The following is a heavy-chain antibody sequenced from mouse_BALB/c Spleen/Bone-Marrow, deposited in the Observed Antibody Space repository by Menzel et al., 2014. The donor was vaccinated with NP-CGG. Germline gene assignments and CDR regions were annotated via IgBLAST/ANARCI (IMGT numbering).Heavy chain of an antibody. CDR3: GRQFAF. J-gene: IGHJ3*01. CDR1: GYSITSDYA. V-gene: IGHV3-2*02. CDR2: ISYGGST. Sequence: EVMLVESGPGLVKPSQSLSLTCTVTGYSITSDYAWNWIRQFPGNKLEWMGYISYGGSTSYNPSLKSRISITRDTSKNQFLLQLNSVTTEDTATYYCGRQFAFWGQGTLVTVSA.